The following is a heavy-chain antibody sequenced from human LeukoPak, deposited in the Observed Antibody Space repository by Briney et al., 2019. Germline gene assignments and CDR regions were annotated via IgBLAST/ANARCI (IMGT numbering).Heavy chain of an antibody. CDR3: ARDKRYCSGGSCYAEIYYYYYMDV. J-gene: IGHJ6*03. CDR2: IYYSGST. V-gene: IGHV4-39*07. CDR1: GGSISSSSYY. D-gene: IGHD2-15*01. Sequence: PSETLSLTCTVSGGSISSSSYYWGWTRQPPGKGLEWIGSIYYSGSTYYNPSLKSRVTISVDTSKNQFSLKLSSVTAADTAVYYCARDKRYCSGGSCYAEIYYYYYMDVWGKGTTVTVSS.